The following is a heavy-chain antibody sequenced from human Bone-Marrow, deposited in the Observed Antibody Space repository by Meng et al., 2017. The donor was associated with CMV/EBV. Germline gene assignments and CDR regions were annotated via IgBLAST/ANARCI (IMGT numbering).Heavy chain of an antibody. CDR2: TYYRSKWYN. J-gene: IGHJ3*02. CDR1: GDSVSSNSAA. V-gene: IGHV6-1*01. Sequence: SCAISGDSVSSNSAAWNWIRQSPSRGLEWLGRTYYRSKWYNDYAVSVKSRITINPDTSKNQFSLQLNSVAPEDTAVYYCARDADTIFDAFDIWGQGTMVTVSS. D-gene: IGHD3-3*01. CDR3: ARDADTIFDAFDI.